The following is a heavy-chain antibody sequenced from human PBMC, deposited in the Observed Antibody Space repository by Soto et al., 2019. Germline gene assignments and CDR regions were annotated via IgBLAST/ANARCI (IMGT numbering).Heavy chain of an antibody. V-gene: IGHV3-30-3*01. CDR3: ARLGSRWYLLYYYGMDV. CDR1: GLSFSSYA. Sequence: QVQLVESGGGVVQPGRSLRLSCAASGLSFSSYAMHWVRQAPGKGLEWVAVISYDGSNKYYADSVKGRFTISRDNSKNTLYLQMNSLRAEDTAVYYCARLGSRWYLLYYYGMDVWGQGTTVTVSS. D-gene: IGHD6-13*01. CDR2: ISYDGSNK. J-gene: IGHJ6*02.